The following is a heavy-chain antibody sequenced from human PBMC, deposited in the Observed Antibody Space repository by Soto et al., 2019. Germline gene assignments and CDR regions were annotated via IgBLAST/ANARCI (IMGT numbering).Heavy chain of an antibody. J-gene: IGHJ5*02. CDR1: GFTFSSYS. Sequence: EVQLVESGGGLVQPGGSLRLSCAASGFTFSSYSMNWVRQAPGKGLEWVSYISSSSSTIYYADSVKGRFTISRDNAKNSLYLQMNSLRDEDTAVYYCAGERYSSGLNWFDPWGQGTLVTVSS. D-gene: IGHD6-19*01. CDR3: AGERYSSGLNWFDP. V-gene: IGHV3-48*02. CDR2: ISSSSSTI.